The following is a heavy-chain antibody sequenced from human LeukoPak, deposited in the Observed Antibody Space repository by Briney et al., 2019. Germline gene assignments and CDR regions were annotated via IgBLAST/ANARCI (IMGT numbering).Heavy chain of an antibody. V-gene: IGHV3-11*01. J-gene: IGHJ6*03. D-gene: IGHD3-22*01. CDR1: GFTFSDYN. CDR2: ISRSGSTK. Sequence: PGGSLRLSCAASGFTFSDYNMRWIRQAPGKGLEWVSSISRSGSTKYYADSVKGRFTISRDNAKNSLYLQMNSLRAEDTALYYCARVPVSSGPVYYYYMDVWGKGTTVTVSS. CDR3: ARVPVSSGPVYYYYMDV.